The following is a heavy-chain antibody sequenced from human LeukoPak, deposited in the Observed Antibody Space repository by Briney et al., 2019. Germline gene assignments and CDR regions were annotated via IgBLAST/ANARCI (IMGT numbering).Heavy chain of an antibody. D-gene: IGHD5-18*01. Sequence: SETLSLTCTVSGGSISSHYRSWIRQPPGKGLEWIGYIYYSGSTNYNPSLKSRVTISVDTSKNQFSLKLSSVTAADTAVYYCARSYTAMVRYFDNWGQGTLVTVSS. CDR3: ARSYTAMVRYFDN. J-gene: IGHJ4*02. CDR1: GGSISSHY. CDR2: IYYSGST. V-gene: IGHV4-59*11.